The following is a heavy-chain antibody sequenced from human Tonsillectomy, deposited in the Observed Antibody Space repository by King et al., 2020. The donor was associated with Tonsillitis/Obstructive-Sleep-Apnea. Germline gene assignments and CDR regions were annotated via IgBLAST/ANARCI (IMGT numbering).Heavy chain of an antibody. V-gene: IGHV5-51*01. CDR1: GYSFASYW. J-gene: IGHJ3*02. Sequence: QLVQSGAEVKKPGESLKISCKGSGYSFASYWIDWVRQMPGKGLEWMGIIYPGDSDTRYSPSFQGQVTISADKSISTAYLQWNSLKASDTAMYFCARHSKAHILVDAFDIWGQGTMVTVSS. CDR3: ARHSKAHILVDAFDI. D-gene: IGHD2-2*01. CDR2: IYPGDSDT.